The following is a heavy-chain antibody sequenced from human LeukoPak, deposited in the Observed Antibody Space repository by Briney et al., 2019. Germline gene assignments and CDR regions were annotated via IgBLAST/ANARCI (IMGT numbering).Heavy chain of an antibody. D-gene: IGHD3-22*01. Sequence: VASVKVSCKASGYTFTGYYMHWVRRAPGQGLEWMGWINPNSGGTNYAQKFQGRVTMTRDTSISTAYMELSRLRSDDTAVYYCARTGSYYYDSSGLDYWGQGTLVTVSS. V-gene: IGHV1-2*02. CDR3: ARTGSYYYDSSGLDY. J-gene: IGHJ4*02. CDR2: INPNSGGT. CDR1: GYTFTGYY.